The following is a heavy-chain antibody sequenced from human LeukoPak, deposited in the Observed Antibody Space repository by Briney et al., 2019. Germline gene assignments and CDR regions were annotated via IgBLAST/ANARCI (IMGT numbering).Heavy chain of an antibody. CDR3: ARTRYCSGETCFSPDLLDT. CDR2: MFHAGNT. CDR1: GYSITSGYH. D-gene: IGHD2-15*01. Sequence: SETLSLTCAVSGYSITSGYHWGWVRQPPGKGPEWIGSMFHAGNTYYNPSLKSRVTMSIDTSMNHFSLNLISVTAADTAVYYCARTRYCSGETCFSPDLLDTWSRGTLVTVSS. J-gene: IGHJ5*02. V-gene: IGHV4-38-2*01.